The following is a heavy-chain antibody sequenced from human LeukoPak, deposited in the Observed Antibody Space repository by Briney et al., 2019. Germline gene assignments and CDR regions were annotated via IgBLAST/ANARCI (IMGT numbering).Heavy chain of an antibody. CDR2: ISYDGSNK. CDR3: ARACPDIVVVPAATPNQIYYYGMDV. J-gene: IGHJ6*02. Sequence: GGSLRLSCAASGFTFSSYGMHWVRQAPGKGLEWVAVISYDGSNKYYADSVKGRFTISRDNSKNTLYLQMNSLRAEDTAVYYCARACPDIVVVPAATPNQIYYYGMDVWGQGTTVTVSS. D-gene: IGHD2-2*01. V-gene: IGHV3-30*03. CDR1: GFTFSSYG.